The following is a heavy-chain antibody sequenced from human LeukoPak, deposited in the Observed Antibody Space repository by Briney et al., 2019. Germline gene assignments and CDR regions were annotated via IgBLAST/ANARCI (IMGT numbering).Heavy chain of an antibody. CDR1: GGSMTHYF. V-gene: IGHV4-4*09. CDR3: ARATQRYCSGTTCFPYWFDT. Sequence: SGTLSLTCTVSGGSMTHYFWNWIRQPPGKGLEWIGYTHTSGSPDYSRSLKSRVTISLDTSKNQFSLMLSSVTAAGTAVYFCARATQRYCSGTTCFPYWFDTWGQGTLATVSS. D-gene: IGHD2-2*01. J-gene: IGHJ5*02. CDR2: THTSGSP.